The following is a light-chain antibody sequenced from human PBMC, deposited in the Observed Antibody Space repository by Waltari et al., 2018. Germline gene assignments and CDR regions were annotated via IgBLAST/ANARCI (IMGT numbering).Light chain of an antibody. J-gene: IGLJ3*02. CDR1: SSDVDGNNY. Sequence: QTDMTQTASVSGSPGQSITIYCTETSSDVDGNNYVYWYQQHTGKAPKLMIDEVSNRPSGVSNRFSGSKSGNTASLTISGLQAEDEADYYCSSYTSSSRRVFGGGTKLTVL. CDR3: SSYTSSSRRV. V-gene: IGLV2-14*01. CDR2: EVS.